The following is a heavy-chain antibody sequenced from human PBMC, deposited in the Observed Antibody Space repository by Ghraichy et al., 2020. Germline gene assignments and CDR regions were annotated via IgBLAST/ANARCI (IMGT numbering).Heavy chain of an antibody. J-gene: IGHJ4*02. D-gene: IGHD3-3*01. CDR1: GFTFSDYY. CDR2: ISSSGSTI. Sequence: GGSLRLSCAASGFTFSDYYMSWIRQAPGKGLEWVSYISSSGSTIFYADSVKGRFTISRDNAKNSLYLQMNSLRAGDTAVYYCARVGKITAFWSGYYPKRFDYWGQGTLVTVSS. CDR3: ARVGKITAFWSGYYPKRFDY. V-gene: IGHV3-11*01.